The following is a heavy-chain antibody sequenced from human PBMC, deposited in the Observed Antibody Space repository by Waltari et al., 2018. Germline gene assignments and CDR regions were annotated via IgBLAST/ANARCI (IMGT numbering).Heavy chain of an antibody. V-gene: IGHV1-69*12. J-gene: IGHJ6*02. CDR2: IIPIFGTA. CDR3: ARLKTTVSAYGMDV. Sequence: QVQLVQSGAEVKKPGSSVKVSCKAYGGTFSSYAISWVRQAPGQGLEWMGGIIPIFGTANYAQKFQGRVTITADESTSTAYMELSSLRSEDTAVYYCARLKTTVSAYGMDVWGQGTTVTVSS. CDR1: GGTFSSYA. D-gene: IGHD4-17*01.